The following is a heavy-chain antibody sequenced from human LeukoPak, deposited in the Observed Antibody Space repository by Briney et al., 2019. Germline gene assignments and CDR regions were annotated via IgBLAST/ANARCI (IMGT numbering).Heavy chain of an antibody. Sequence: ASVKVSCKASRYTYTSYGISWVRQAPGQGLEWMGWISAYNGNTNYAQKLQGRVTMTTDTSTSTAYMELRSLRSDNTAVYYCASWPLPGTLYCDDSSARGYFDYWGQGTLVTVSS. CDR2: ISAYNGNT. V-gene: IGHV1-18*01. CDR3: ASWPLPGTLYCDDSSARGYFDY. J-gene: IGHJ4*02. D-gene: IGHD3-22*01. CDR1: RYTYTSYG.